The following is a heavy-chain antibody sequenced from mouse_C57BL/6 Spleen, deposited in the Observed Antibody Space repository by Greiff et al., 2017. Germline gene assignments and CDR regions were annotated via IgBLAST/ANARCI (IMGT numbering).Heavy chain of an antibody. J-gene: IGHJ3*01. CDR3: ARGGGVLITTVVAPAY. CDR1: GFTFSSYA. D-gene: IGHD1-1*01. CDR2: ISDGGSYT. Sequence: EVKLVESGGGLVKPGGSLKLSCAASGFTFSSYAMSWVRQTPEKRLEWVATISDGGSYTYYPDNVKGRFTISRDNAKNNLYLQMSHLKSEDTAMYYCARGGGVLITTVVAPAYWGQGTLVTVSA. V-gene: IGHV5-4*03.